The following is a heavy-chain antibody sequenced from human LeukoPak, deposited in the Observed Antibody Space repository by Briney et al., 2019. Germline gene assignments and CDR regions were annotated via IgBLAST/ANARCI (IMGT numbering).Heavy chain of an antibody. CDR3: AKDTYYDSSGYLDY. CDR2: ISWNSGSI. CDR1: GFTFDDYA. D-gene: IGHD3-22*01. Sequence: GGSLRLSCAASGFTFDDYAMHWVRQAPGKGLEWVSGISWNSGSIGYTDSVKGRFTISRDNAKNSLYLQMNSLRAEDTALYYCAKDTYYDSSGYLDYWGQGTLVTVSS. V-gene: IGHV3-9*01. J-gene: IGHJ4*02.